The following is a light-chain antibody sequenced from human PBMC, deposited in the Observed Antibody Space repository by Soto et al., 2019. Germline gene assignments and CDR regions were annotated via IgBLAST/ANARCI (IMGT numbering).Light chain of an antibody. CDR1: QSISTW. CDR2: SAS. CDR3: QQYKSWPTIT. Sequence: DIQMTQSPSTLSASVGDRVTITCRASQSISTWLAWYQQKPGKAHKLLIYSASTLQSGVPSRFSGTGSGTEFTPTISSLKSEDYGVYYCQQYKSWPTITFGQGTRVEIK. J-gene: IGKJ5*01. V-gene: IGKV1-5*01.